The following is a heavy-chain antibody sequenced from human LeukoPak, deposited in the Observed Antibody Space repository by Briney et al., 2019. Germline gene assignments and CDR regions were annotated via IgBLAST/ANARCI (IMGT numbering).Heavy chain of an antibody. D-gene: IGHD5-24*01. CDR1: GFTFDDYA. CDR2: IRADAVTT. Sequence: AGGSLRLSCAASGFTFDDYAMHWVRQAPGKGLEWVSGIRADAVTTYYADSVKGRFIISRDNSKNTVYLQMNSLSAEDAAVYYCVKDDGWVQYANWGQGTLVTVSS. J-gene: IGHJ4*02. CDR3: VKDDGWVQYAN. V-gene: IGHV3-23*01.